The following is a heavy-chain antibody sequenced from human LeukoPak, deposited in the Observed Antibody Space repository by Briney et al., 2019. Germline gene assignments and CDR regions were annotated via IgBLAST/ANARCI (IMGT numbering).Heavy chain of an antibody. J-gene: IGHJ4*02. CDR3: ARSSHPPQYSSSWYYFDY. V-gene: IGHV1-69*04. CDR1: GGTFSSYA. Sequence: SVKVSCKASGGTFSSYAISWVRQAPGQGLEWMGRIIPILGIANYAQKFQGRVTITADKSTSTAYMELSSLRSEDTAVYYCARSSHPPQYSSSWYYFDYWGQGTLVTVSS. D-gene: IGHD6-13*01. CDR2: IIPILGIA.